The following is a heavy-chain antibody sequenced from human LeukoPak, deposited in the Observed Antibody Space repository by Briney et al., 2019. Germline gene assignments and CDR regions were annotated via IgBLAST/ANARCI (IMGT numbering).Heavy chain of an antibody. J-gene: IGHJ6*03. CDR3: ASGCSGGSCYYYYYMDA. V-gene: IGHV3-30*14. CDR1: GFTFSSYA. Sequence: GGSLRLSCAASGFTFSSYAMHWVRQAPGKGLEWVAVISYDGSNKYYADSVKGRFTISRDNSKNTLYLQMNSLRAEDTAVYYCASGCSGGSCYYYYYMDAWGKGTTVTISS. D-gene: IGHD2-15*01. CDR2: ISYDGSNK.